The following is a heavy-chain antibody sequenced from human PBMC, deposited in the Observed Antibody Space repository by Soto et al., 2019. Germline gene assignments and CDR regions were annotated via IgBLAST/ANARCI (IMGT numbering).Heavy chain of an antibody. CDR2: ISTSGTT. J-gene: IGHJ5*02. V-gene: IGHV4-4*07. Sequence: QVQLQESGPGLVEPLETLSLTCTVSGASIISYFWTWIRQPAGKGLDWLGRISTSGTTDYNPSLKSRVNMAGDTFNNHFSLNLSSVTAAATAVYYCAREAGPDRWFDPGVQGTLVNVSS. CDR1: GASIISYF. CDR3: AREAGPDRWFDP. D-gene: IGHD6-19*01.